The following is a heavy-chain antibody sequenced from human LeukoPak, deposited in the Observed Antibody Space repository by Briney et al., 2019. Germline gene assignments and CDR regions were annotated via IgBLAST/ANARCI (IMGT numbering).Heavy chain of an antibody. Sequence: PGGSLRLSCAASGFTFSDYYMSWIRQAPGKGLEWVSYISSGSSPIYYADSLRGRFTISRDNAKNSLFLQMNSLRAEDTAVYFCAGIPVFGVVLHEEPVWGKGTTVTVSS. V-gene: IGHV3-11*04. J-gene: IGHJ6*04. CDR1: GFTFSDYY. CDR3: AGIPVFGVVLHEEPV. D-gene: IGHD3-3*01. CDR2: ISSGSSPI.